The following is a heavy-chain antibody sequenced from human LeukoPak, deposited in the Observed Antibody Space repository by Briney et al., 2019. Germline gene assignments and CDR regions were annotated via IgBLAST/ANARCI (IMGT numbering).Heavy chain of an antibody. CDR1: GGSISTRTYY. CDR3: ARHPKSASLKKRGPPNQLVYMTTVTTFDY. Sequence: SETLSLTCTVSGGSISTRTYYWGWIRQPPGRGLEWIGSIYYSGSTYNNPSLKSRVIISVDTSKNQFSLKLTSVTAADTAVYYCARHPKSASLKKRGPPNQLVYMTTVTTFDYWGQGTLVIVSS. J-gene: IGHJ4*02. D-gene: IGHD4-17*01. V-gene: IGHV4-39*01. CDR2: IYYSGST.